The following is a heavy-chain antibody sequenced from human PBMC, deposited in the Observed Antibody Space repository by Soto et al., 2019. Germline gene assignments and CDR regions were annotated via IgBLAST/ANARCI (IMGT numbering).Heavy chain of an antibody. D-gene: IGHD1-26*01. Sequence: EVQLLESGGGLVQPGGSLRLSCAASGFTFSSYGMSWVRQAPGKGLDWVSSISGSGGSTYYADSVKGRFSISRDNSKNTLYLQMNSLRAEDTGVYYCAKVKEVGAITLFDYWGQGTLVTVSS. V-gene: IGHV3-23*01. J-gene: IGHJ4*02. CDR1: GFTFSSYG. CDR2: ISGSGGST. CDR3: AKVKEVGAITLFDY.